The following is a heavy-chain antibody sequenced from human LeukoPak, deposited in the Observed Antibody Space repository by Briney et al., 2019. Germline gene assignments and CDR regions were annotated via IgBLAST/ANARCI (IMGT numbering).Heavy chain of an antibody. D-gene: IGHD3-22*01. J-gene: IGHJ3*02. CDR2: IYSGGAT. CDR3: ARWKMEGIVVDVFDI. CDR1: GFSVSGNY. V-gene: IGHV3-53*04. Sequence: GGSLRLSCAASGFSVSGNYMSWVRQAPGKELEWVSAIYSGGATYYTDSVKGRFTMSRHTSKNTLDLQMNSLRVEDTAVYYCARWKMEGIVVDVFDIWGQGTRVTVSS.